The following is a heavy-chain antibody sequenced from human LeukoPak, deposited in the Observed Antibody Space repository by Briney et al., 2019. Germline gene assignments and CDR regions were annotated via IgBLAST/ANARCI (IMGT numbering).Heavy chain of an antibody. CDR3: ARSIVGATTHAFDI. V-gene: IGHV3-9*01. Sequence: GGSLRLSCAASGFTFDDYAMHWVRQAPGKGLEWVSGISWNSGSIGYADSVKGRFTISRDNAKNSLYLQMNSLRAEDTALYYCARSIVGATTHAFDIWGQGTMVTVS. CDR1: GFTFDDYA. D-gene: IGHD1-26*01. CDR2: ISWNSGSI. J-gene: IGHJ3*02.